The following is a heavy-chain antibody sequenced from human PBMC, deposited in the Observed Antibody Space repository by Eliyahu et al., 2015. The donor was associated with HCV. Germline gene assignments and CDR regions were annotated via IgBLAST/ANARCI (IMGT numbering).Heavy chain of an antibody. CDR2: IKSKTDGGTT. Sequence: EVQLVESGGGLVKPGGSLRLSCXASXXTFXXAWMSXXRQPPGKGLEWIGRIKSKTDGGTTDYAAPVKGRFTISRDDSKSTLYLQMNSLKTEDTAVYYCTTGAPGGFDYYLDVWGQGTTVTVSS. V-gene: IGHV3-15*01. D-gene: IGHD3-10*01. J-gene: IGHJ6*03. CDR3: TTGAPGGFDYYLDV. CDR1: XXTFXXAW.